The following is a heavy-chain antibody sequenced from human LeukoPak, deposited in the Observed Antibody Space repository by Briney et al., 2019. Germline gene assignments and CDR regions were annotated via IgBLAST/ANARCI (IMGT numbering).Heavy chain of an antibody. J-gene: IGHJ6*02. D-gene: IGHD2-2*01. V-gene: IGHV3-9*01. Sequence: GGSLRLSCAASGFTFDDYAMHWVRQAPGKGLEWVSGISWNSGSIGYADSVKGRFTISRDNAKNSLYLQMNSLRAEDTALYYCAKDKDCSSTSCYYYYGMDVGGQGTTVTVSS. CDR2: ISWNSGSI. CDR1: GFTFDDYA. CDR3: AKDKDCSSTSCYYYYGMDV.